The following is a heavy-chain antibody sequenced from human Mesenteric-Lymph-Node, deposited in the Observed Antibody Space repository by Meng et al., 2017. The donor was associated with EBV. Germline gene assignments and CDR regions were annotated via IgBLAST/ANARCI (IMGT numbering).Heavy chain of an antibody. Sequence: EVEWGESGGGLVQPGGSLGLSCAASGFTFSSFAMSWVRQAPGKGLEWVSAISGSGGSTYYTDSVKGRFTISRDNSKNTLYLQMNSLRAEDTAVYYCSRDLVGSDDSWGQGTLVTVSS. CDR1: GFTFSSFA. V-gene: IGHV3-23*04. D-gene: IGHD2-8*02. J-gene: IGHJ5*01. CDR3: SRDLVGSDDS. CDR2: ISGSGGST.